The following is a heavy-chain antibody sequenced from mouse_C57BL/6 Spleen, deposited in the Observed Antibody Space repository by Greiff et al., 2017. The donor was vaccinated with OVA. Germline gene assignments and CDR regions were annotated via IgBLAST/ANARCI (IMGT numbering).Heavy chain of an antibody. CDR1: GYTFTTYP. Sequence: QVQLKESGAELVKPGASVKMSCKASGYTFTTYPIEWMKQNHGKSLEWIGNFHPYNDDTKYNEKFKGKATLTVEKSSSTVYLELSRLTSDDSAVYYCARTLYGNYEFAYWGQGTLVTVSA. J-gene: IGHJ3*01. D-gene: IGHD2-1*01. V-gene: IGHV1-47*01. CDR3: ARTLYGNYEFAY. CDR2: FHPYNDDT.